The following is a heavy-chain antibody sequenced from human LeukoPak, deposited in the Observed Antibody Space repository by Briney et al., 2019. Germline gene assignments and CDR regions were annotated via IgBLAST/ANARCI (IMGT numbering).Heavy chain of an antibody. J-gene: IGHJ4*02. V-gene: IGHV4-34*01. Sequence: SETLSLTCTVSGGSISSDYWSWIRQPPGKGLEWIGEINHSGSTNYNPSLKSRVTISVDTSKNQFSLKLSSVTAADTAVYYCASTLLPGIAAAGTDYWGQGTLVTVSS. CDR1: GGSISSDY. CDR3: ASTLLPGIAAAGTDY. D-gene: IGHD6-13*01. CDR2: INHSGST.